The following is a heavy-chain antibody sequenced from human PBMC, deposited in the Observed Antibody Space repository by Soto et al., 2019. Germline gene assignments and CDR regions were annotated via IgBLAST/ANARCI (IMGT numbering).Heavy chain of an antibody. CDR2: INSDGSRT. V-gene: IGHV3-74*01. CDR3: ARETYRGSYFDY. D-gene: IGHD4-4*01. CDR1: GFTFTDYW. J-gene: IGHJ4*02. Sequence: WGSLRLSCAASGFTFTDYWTHCVRQAPVKGLVWVSRINSDGSRTSYADSVTGRFTISRDNAKNTLYLQMNSLRVEDTALYYCARETYRGSYFDYWGQGTLVTVSS.